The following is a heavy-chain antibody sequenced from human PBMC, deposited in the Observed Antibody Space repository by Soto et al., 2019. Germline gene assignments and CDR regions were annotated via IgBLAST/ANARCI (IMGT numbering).Heavy chain of an antibody. CDR2: IYYSGST. V-gene: IGHV4-61*01. D-gene: IGHD1-26*01. CDR3: ARVGSSCHSGGCYYYYGLGV. CDR1: GDSVGNGPYY. J-gene: IGHJ6*02. Sequence: QVRLQESGPGLVKPSETLSLSCLVSGDSVGNGPYYWSWFRQSPGEGLEWIAYIYYSGSTNVNPSLESRVNISIDMSKNQFFLELRSVTAADAAVYFCARVGSSCHSGGCYYYYGLGVWGQGTTVAISS.